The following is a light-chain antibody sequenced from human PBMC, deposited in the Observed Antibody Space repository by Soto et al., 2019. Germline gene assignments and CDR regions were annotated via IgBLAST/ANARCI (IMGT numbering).Light chain of an antibody. V-gene: IGKV4-1*01. Sequence: DIVMTQSPDSLAVSRGESSTINCKSSQSVLYSSNNKNYLAWYQQKPGQPPKLLIYWASTRESGVPDRFSGSGSGTDFTLTISSLQAEDVAVYYCQQYYSTPRTFGQGTKVDIK. CDR1: QSVLYSSNNKNY. J-gene: IGKJ1*01. CDR3: QQYYSTPRT. CDR2: WAS.